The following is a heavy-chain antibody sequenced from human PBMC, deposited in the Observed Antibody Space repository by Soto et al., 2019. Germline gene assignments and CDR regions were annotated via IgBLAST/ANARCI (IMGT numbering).Heavy chain of an antibody. CDR3: ARDGGCDGVDCNNLFDP. J-gene: IGHJ5*02. V-gene: IGHV4-59*01. CDR2: VYYTGST. D-gene: IGHD2-21*01. Sequence: SETLSLTCSVSGGSISGSYWSWIRQSPGKGLEWLGYVYYTGSTNYSPSLRSRVSISVDTSKNEFSLRLSSVTAADTAVYYCARDGGCDGVDCNNLFDPWGQGTLVTVSS. CDR1: GGSISGSY.